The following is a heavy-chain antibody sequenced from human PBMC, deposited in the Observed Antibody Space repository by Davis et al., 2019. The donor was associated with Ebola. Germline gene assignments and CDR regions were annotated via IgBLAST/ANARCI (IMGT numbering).Heavy chain of an antibody. CDR2: ISAYNGNT. D-gene: IGHD5-24*01. CDR1: GGTFSSYA. J-gene: IGHJ4*02. CDR3: ARDIVGDGSGGY. Sequence: ASVKVSCKASGGTFSSYAISWVRQAPGQGLEWMGWISAYNGNTNYAQKLQGRVTMTTDTSTSTAYMELSSLRSEDTAVYYCARDIVGDGSGGYWGQGTLVTVSS. V-gene: IGHV1-18*01.